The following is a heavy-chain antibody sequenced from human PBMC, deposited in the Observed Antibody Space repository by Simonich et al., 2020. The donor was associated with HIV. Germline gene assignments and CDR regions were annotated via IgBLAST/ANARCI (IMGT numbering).Heavy chain of an antibody. V-gene: IGHV5-51*01. CDR2: IYLGVSDT. CDR1: GFSFTSYW. D-gene: IGHD2-2*01. J-gene: IGHJ4*02. Sequence: EVPLVQSGAEVKKPGESLKISCKGSGFSFTSYWIAWVRQMPVKGLELMGIIYLGVSDTRYSPSFQGQVTMSADTSISTAYLQWSSLKASDTAMYYCVRRQPRTYNFDYWGQGTLVTVSS. CDR3: VRRQPRTYNFDY.